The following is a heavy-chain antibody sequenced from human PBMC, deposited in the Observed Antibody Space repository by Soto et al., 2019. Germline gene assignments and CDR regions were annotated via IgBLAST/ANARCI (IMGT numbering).Heavy chain of an antibody. D-gene: IGHD5-12*01. CDR2: TYFRSRWYN. V-gene: IGHV6-1*01. J-gene: IGHJ6*03. Sequence: LETLSLTCAISGDSVSSNTAAWHWIRQSPSRGLEWLGRTYFRSRWYNDYAVSVKSRITINADTSKNQFSLHLNSVSPEDTAVYYCARDLESGYSNYYYYMDVRGNGTTVTVSS. CDR3: ARDLESGYSNYYYYMDV. CDR1: GDSVSSNTAA.